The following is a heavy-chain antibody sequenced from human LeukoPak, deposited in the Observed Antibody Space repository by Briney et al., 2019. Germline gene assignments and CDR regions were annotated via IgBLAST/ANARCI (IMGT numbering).Heavy chain of an antibody. J-gene: IGHJ4*02. CDR3: ARLNIAAVYFDY. Sequence: PGGSLRLACVVSGLTFSSYWMTWVRQAPGRGLEWVANIKYDGGEKYYVDSVKGRFTISRDNAKNSLSLQMNSLRAEDTAIYYCARLNIAAVYFDYWGQGTLVTVSP. V-gene: IGHV3-7*01. CDR1: GLTFSSYW. CDR2: IKYDGGEK. D-gene: IGHD6-13*01.